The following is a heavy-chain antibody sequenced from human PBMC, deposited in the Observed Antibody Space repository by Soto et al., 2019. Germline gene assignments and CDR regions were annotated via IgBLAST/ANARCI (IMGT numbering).Heavy chain of an antibody. CDR1: GYTFSDYY. CDR3: ARESGGATAPLDYYYFYMDV. Sequence: QVQLVQSGAEVKKPGASVKVSCKASGYTFSDYYIHWMRQAPGQGLEWMGWINPNSGGTKYAHKFQGWVTMTRDTSIKTAYMELSRLTSDDTAVYYCARESGGATAPLDYYYFYMDVWGKGTTVTVSS. J-gene: IGHJ6*03. D-gene: IGHD5-12*01. CDR2: INPNSGGT. V-gene: IGHV1-2*04.